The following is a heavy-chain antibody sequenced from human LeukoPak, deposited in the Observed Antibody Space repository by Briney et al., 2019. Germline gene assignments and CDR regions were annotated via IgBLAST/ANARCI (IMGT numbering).Heavy chain of an antibody. CDR1: GFTFSSYA. J-gene: IGHJ4*02. V-gene: IGHV3-64D*09. D-gene: IGHD3-10*01. Sequence: PGGSLRLSCSAFGFTFSSYAMHWVRQAPGKGLEYVSAISSNGGSTYYADSVKGRFTISRDNSKNTLYLQMSSLRAEDTAVYYCVKGRITMVRGVFDYWGQGTLVTVSS. CDR3: VKGRITMVRGVFDY. CDR2: ISSNGGST.